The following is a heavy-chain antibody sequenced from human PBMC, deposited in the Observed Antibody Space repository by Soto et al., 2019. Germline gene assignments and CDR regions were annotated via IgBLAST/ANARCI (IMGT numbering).Heavy chain of an antibody. CDR3: ARDGRGLGKLSLFEY. CDR1: GFTVNSDY. CDR2: IYNGEST. Sequence: EVQLVDSGGGLIQPGGSLRLSCAASGFTVNSDYMNWLRQTPGKGLEWVAFIYNGESTHYADSVKGRFTISSGRSKNTLYLQMNSLRIEDTAVYYCARDGRGLGKLSLFEYWGQGTLVTVSS. D-gene: IGHD3-16*01. J-gene: IGHJ4*02. V-gene: IGHV3-53*01.